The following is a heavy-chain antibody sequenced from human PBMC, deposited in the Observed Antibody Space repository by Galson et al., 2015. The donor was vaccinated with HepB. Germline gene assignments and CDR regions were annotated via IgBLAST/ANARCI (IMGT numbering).Heavy chain of an antibody. CDR1: GYTFTSYD. J-gene: IGHJ5*02. V-gene: IGHV1-8*01. D-gene: IGHD6-6*01. Sequence: SVKVSCKASGYTFTSYDINWVRQATGQGLEWMGWMNLNSGNTGYAQKFQGRVTMTRNTSISTAYMELSSLRSEDTAVYYCARGTRKSIAARRFDPWGQGTLVTVSS. CDR3: ARGTRKSIAARRFDP. CDR2: MNLNSGNT.